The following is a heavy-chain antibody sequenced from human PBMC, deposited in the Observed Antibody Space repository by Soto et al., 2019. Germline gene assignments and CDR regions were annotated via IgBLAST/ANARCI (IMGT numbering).Heavy chain of an antibody. CDR2: LSGSAGIT. CDR3: AKDRGIEGSSVRAFDV. J-gene: IGHJ3*01. Sequence: GGSLRLSCTASVFTFSSHGMNWVRQAPGKWLEWVSFLSGSAGITFYADSVKGRFTISRDNSKNTLYLQMNSLRAEDTAVYYCAKDRGIEGSSVRAFDVWGQGTMVTVSS. D-gene: IGHD1-26*01. V-gene: IGHV3-23*01. CDR1: VFTFSSHG.